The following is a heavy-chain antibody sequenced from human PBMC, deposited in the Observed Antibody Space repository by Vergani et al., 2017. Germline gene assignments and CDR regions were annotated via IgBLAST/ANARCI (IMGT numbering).Heavy chain of an antibody. D-gene: IGHD6-13*01. J-gene: IGHJ4*02. CDR1: GGSISSGSYY. Sequence: QVQLQESGPGLVKPSQTLSLTCTVSGGSISSGSYYWSWIRQPAGKGLEWIGRIYTSGSTNYNPSLKCRVTMSVDTSKNQFSLKLSSVTAADTAVYYCARGSAAGTYNWGQGTLVTVSS. V-gene: IGHV4-61*02. CDR2: IYTSGST. CDR3: ARGSAAGTYN.